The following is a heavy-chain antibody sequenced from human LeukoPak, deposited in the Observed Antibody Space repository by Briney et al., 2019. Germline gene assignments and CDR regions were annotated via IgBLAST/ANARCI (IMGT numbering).Heavy chain of an antibody. CDR3: AKVRAYSSSWYEPYFDY. CDR2: ITSGGSSR. D-gene: IGHD6-13*01. Sequence: GGPLRLSCAASGFTFSVSNMNWVRQAPGKGLEWLSYITSGGSSRYYADSVKGRFTISRDNSKNTLYLQMNSLRAEDTAVYYCAKVRAYSSSWYEPYFDYWGQGTLVTVSS. J-gene: IGHJ4*02. V-gene: IGHV3-48*01. CDR1: GFTFSVSN.